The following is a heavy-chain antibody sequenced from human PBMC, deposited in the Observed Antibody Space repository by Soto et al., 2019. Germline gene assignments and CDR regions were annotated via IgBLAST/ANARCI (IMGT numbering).Heavy chain of an antibody. CDR2: IYHSGST. J-gene: IGHJ5*02. Sequence: SETLSLTCAVSGYSISSGYYGGWIRQPPGKGLEWIGSIYHSGSTYYNPSLKSRVTISVDTSKNQFSLKLSSVTAADTAVYYCARVEVAFLEWLSPNWFDPWGQGTLVTVSS. CDR3: ARVEVAFLEWLSPNWFDP. CDR1: GYSISSGYY. V-gene: IGHV4-38-2*01. D-gene: IGHD3-3*02.